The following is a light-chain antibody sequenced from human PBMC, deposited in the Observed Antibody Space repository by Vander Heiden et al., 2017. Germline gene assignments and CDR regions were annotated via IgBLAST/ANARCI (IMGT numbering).Light chain of an antibody. CDR2: GAS. J-gene: IGKJ1*01. CDR3: QQYNNWPPWT. Sequence: EIVMKQSPATLSVSPGERATLSCRASQRVSSNLAWYQQKPGQAPRLLIYGASTRATGIPARFSGSGSGTEFTLTISSLQSEDFAVYYCQQYNNWPPWTFGQGTKVEIK. CDR1: QRVSSN. V-gene: IGKV3-15*01.